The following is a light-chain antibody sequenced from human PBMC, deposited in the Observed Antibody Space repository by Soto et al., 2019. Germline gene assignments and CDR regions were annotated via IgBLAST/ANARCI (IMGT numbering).Light chain of an antibody. J-gene: IGKJ4*01. Sequence: AIRMTQSPSSLSASTGDRVTITFRASQGICSYLACYQQQPGKAPKLLIYAASTFQIGVPSRFSGSGSGTDFTLTISCLQSEDFASYFCQQYYSYSLPCGGGTKVEIK. CDR3: QQYYSYSLP. CDR2: AAS. V-gene: IGKV1-8*01. CDR1: QGICSY.